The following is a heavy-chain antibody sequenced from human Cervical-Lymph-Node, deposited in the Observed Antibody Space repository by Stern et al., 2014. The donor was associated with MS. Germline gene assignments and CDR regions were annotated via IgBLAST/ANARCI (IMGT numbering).Heavy chain of an antibody. CDR1: GFTFSDYN. J-gene: IGHJ4*02. Sequence: VQLVESGGGLVKPGGSLTLSRAASGFTFSDYNMNWIRQAPGKGLEWVAYITSSGGSTHYADSVKGRFTISRDNARNSLDLQLNSLRAEDTAVYYCARDPQRRDGYNFDYWGQGALVTVSS. CDR2: ITSSGGST. CDR3: ARDPQRRDGYNFDY. D-gene: IGHD5-24*01. V-gene: IGHV3-11*01.